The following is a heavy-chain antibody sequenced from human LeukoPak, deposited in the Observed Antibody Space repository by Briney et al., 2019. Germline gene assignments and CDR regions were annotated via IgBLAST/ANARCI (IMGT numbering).Heavy chain of an antibody. D-gene: IGHD3-3*01. CDR3: AKGSAYADF. V-gene: IGHV3-23*01. CDR1: GFTFSSYV. Sequence: GGSLRLSCAASGFTFSSYVMSWVHHAPGKGLEWVSTISGSGGSTYYADSVKGRFTISRDNPKNTLSLQMNSLRAEDTAVYYCAKGSAYADFWGQGTLVTVSS. J-gene: IGHJ4*02. CDR2: ISGSGGST.